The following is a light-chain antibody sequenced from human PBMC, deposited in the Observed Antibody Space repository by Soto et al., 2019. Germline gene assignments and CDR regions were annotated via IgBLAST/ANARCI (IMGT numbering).Light chain of an antibody. CDR1: QSLLHSDGTTY. V-gene: IGKV2D-29*01. CDR3: MQSMRPPYT. CDR2: EVS. J-gene: IGKJ2*01. Sequence: IVVTQTPLSLSVTPGQPASISCKSSQSLLHSDGTTYLYWFLQRPGQAPQLLIHEVSNRFSGVPDRFSGRGSGTDFTLTVSRVEAEDVGTYYCMQSMRPPYTFGQGTKLEIK.